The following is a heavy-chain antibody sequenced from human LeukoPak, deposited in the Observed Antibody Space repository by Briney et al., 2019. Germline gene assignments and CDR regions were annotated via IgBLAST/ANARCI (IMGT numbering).Heavy chain of an antibody. J-gene: IGHJ6*03. V-gene: IGHV3-23*01. Sequence: GGSLRLSCAASAFTFSSYAMSWVRQAPGKGLEWVSSISTSDGTTYYADSVKGRFTISRDNSKNTLYLQMNSLRAEDTAVYYCARDSEDIVVVPAQKLNYYYYYMDVWGKGTTVTVSS. CDR3: ARDSEDIVVVPAQKLNYYYYYMDV. CDR2: ISTSDGTT. D-gene: IGHD2-2*01. CDR1: AFTFSSYA.